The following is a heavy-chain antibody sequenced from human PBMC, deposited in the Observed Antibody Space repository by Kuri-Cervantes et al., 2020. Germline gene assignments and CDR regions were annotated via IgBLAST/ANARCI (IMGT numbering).Heavy chain of an antibody. J-gene: IGHJ5*02. CDR2: INHSGST. CDR3: ARGYWAAAGYNWFDP. Sequence: SETLSLTCAVYGGSFSGYYWNWIRQPPGKGLEWIGEINHSGSTNYNPSLKSRVTISIDTSKNQFSLKLSSVTAADTAVYYCARGYWAAAGYNWFDPWGQGTLVTVSS. V-gene: IGHV4-34*01. D-gene: IGHD6-13*01. CDR1: GGSFSGYY.